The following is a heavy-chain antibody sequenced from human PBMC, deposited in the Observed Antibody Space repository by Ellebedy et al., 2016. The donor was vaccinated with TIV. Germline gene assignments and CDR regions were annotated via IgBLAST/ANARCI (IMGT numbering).Heavy chain of an antibody. CDR1: GFTFDDYA. Sequence: SLKISCAASGFTFDDYAMHWVRQAPGKGLEWVSGISWNSGSIGYADSVKGRFTISRDNAKNSLYLQMNSLRAEDTAVYYCARVSYSSSWSDYWGQGTLVTVSS. D-gene: IGHD6-13*01. CDR3: ARVSYSSSWSDY. J-gene: IGHJ4*02. V-gene: IGHV3-9*01. CDR2: ISWNSGSI.